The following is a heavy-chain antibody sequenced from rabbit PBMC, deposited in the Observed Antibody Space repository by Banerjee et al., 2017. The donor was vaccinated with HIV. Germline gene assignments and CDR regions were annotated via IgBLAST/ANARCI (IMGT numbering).Heavy chain of an antibody. CDR2: IYPVGTTI. D-gene: IGHD7-1*01. CDR3: ARGSTDYVNSFFKL. J-gene: IGHJ4*01. CDR1: GFDFSSDY. V-gene: IGHV1S7*01. Sequence: QLKETGGGLVQPGGSLTLSCKASGFDFSSDYMSWVRQAPGKGLEWIGTIYPVGTTIFYARWVNGRFSISRENTQNTVSLQMNSLTAADTATYFCARGSTDYVNSFFKLWGPGTLVTVS.